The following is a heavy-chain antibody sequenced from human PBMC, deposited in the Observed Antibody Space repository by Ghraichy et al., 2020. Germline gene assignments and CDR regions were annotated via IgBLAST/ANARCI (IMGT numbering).Heavy chain of an antibody. CDR3: ARDYGYLKYGMDV. D-gene: IGHD4-17*01. V-gene: IGHV3-53*01. CDR2: IYSDGST. CDR1: GFTVRTNY. J-gene: IGHJ6*02. Sequence: LSLTCAASGFTVRTNYMTWVRQAPGKGLEWVSLIYSDGSTYYADSVKGRFTISRDNSKNTLYLQMNSLRAEDTAVYYCARDYGYLKYGMDVWGQGTTVTVSS.